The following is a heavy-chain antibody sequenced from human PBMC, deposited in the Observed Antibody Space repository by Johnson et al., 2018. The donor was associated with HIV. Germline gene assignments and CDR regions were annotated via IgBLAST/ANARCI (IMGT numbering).Heavy chain of an antibody. Sequence: QVQLVESGGGVVQPGWSLRLSCAVSGFTFSGYGMHWVRQAPGKGLVWVSRINADGRSTTYADSVKGRFTISRDNSKSTLYLQMNSLRPEDTAVYYCAKERRAPRAFDIWGQGTMVTVSS. CDR3: AKERRAPRAFDI. J-gene: IGHJ3*02. CDR1: GFTFSGYG. CDR2: INADGRST. V-gene: IGHV3-NL1*01.